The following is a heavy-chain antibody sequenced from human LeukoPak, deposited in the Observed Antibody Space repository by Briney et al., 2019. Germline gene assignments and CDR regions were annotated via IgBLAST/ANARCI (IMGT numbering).Heavy chain of an antibody. CDR2: ISTSSSYI. J-gene: IGHJ1*01. D-gene: IGHD6-19*01. CDR1: GFTFSRHS. Sequence: RTGGSLRLSCAASGFTFSRHSMNWVRQAPGKGLEWVSSISTSSSYIYYADSVKGRFTISRDNSNNTLFLHLNSLRGEDTAVYYCTRNSGWYGLSWGQGTLVTVSS. CDR3: TRNSGWYGLS. V-gene: IGHV3-21*04.